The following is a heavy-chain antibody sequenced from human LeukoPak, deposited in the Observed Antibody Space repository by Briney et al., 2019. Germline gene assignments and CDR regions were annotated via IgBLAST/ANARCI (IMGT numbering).Heavy chain of an antibody. CDR1: GFTFSNDA. V-gene: IGHV3-30*04. Sequence: PGGSLRLSCAGSGFTFSNDAMHWVRQAPGKGLEWVAVSSYDGTAIYYADSVKGRFTISKDNSRNTLYLQMNSLRVEDTAVYYCARDILPGYPSCPDYWGHGTLVTVSS. CDR3: ARDILPGYPSCPDY. CDR2: SSYDGTAI. D-gene: IGHD3-9*01. J-gene: IGHJ4*01.